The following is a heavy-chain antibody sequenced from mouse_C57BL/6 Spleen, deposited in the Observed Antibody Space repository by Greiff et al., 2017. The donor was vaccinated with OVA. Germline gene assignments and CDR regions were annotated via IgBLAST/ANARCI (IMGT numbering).Heavy chain of an antibody. J-gene: IGHJ2*01. CDR2: IYPGSGST. CDR3: ARSGDYDRDYFDY. Sequence: VQLQQPGAELVKPGASVKMSCKASGYTFTSYWLTWVKQRPGQGLAWIGDIYPGSGSTNYNEKFKSKATLTVDTSSSTAYMQLSSLTSEDAAVYYCARSGDYDRDYFDYWGQGTTLTVSS. V-gene: IGHV1-55*01. CDR1: GYTFTSYW. D-gene: IGHD2-4*01.